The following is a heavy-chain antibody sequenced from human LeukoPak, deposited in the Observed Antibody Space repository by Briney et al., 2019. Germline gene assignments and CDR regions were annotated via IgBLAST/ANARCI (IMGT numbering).Heavy chain of an antibody. CDR1: GFTFSSYG. V-gene: IGHV3-30*03. CDR2: ISYDGSNK. D-gene: IGHD3-3*01. CDR3: ASSSLSRDSDFWTYYYYYIDV. Sequence: PGRSLRLSCAASGFTFSSYGMLWVRQAPGKGLEWVAVISYDGSNKYYADSVKGRFTISRNNSKNTLYLQMNSLRSEDTAVYYCASSSLSRDSDFWTYYYYYIDVWGKGTTVTVSS. J-gene: IGHJ6*03.